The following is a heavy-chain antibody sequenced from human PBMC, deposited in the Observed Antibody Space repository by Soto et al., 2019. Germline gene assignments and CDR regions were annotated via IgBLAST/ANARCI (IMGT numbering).Heavy chain of an antibody. Sequence: QVQLVQSGAEVKKPGSSVKVSCKASGGTFSTYTISWVRQAPGQGLEWMGRIIPILGIAHYGQKVQRRVTITEAQSTSTASMELSSLRSEDTDVYYCARDSGYCSGGSCQIEAAIDHWGQGTLVTVSS. J-gene: IGHJ4*02. V-gene: IGHV1-69*08. CDR1: GGTFSTYT. CDR2: IIPILGIA. D-gene: IGHD2-15*01. CDR3: ARDSGYCSGGSCQIEAAIDH.